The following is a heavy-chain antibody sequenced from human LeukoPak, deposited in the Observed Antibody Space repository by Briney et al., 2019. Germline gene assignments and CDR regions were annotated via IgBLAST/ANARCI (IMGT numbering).Heavy chain of an antibody. J-gene: IGHJ3*02. CDR3: ARDIDVLLWFGELWSAFDI. V-gene: IGHV1-2*02. Sequence: ASVKVSCKASGYTFTGYYMHWVRQAPGQGLEWMGWINPNSGGTNYAQKFQGRVTMTRDTSISTAYMELSRLRSDDTAVYYCARDIDVLLWFGELWSAFDIWGQGTMVTVSS. D-gene: IGHD3-10*01. CDR1: GYTFTGYY. CDR2: INPNSGGT.